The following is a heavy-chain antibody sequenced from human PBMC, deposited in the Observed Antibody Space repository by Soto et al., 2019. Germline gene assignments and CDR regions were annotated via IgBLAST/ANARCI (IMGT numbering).Heavy chain of an antibody. CDR3: ARLVDYYYGSSGYSYFNY. CDR2: IYPGDSDT. D-gene: IGHD3-22*01. J-gene: IGHJ4*02. CDR1: GSNFTHYW. V-gene: IGHV5-51*01. Sequence: PGESLKISCKVSGSNFTHYWLAWVRQMPGKGLEWMGIIYPGDSDTRYSPSFQGQVTMSADKSISTAYLQWSSLKASDTAMYYCARLVDYYYGSSGYSYFNYWGQGTLVTVSS.